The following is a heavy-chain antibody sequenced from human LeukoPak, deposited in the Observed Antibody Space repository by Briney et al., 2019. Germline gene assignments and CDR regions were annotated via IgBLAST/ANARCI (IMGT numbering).Heavy chain of an antibody. CDR2: IYHSGST. V-gene: IGHV4-38-2*02. CDR1: GYSISSGYY. J-gene: IGHJ3*02. Sequence: SETLSLTCTVSGYSISSGYYWGWIRQPPGKGLEWIGSIYHSGSTYYNPSLKSRVTISVDTSKNQFSLKLSSVTAADTAVYYCARASEPYYDFWSGYWIPHYAFDIWGQGTMVTVSS. CDR3: ARASEPYYDFWSGYWIPHYAFDI. D-gene: IGHD3-3*01.